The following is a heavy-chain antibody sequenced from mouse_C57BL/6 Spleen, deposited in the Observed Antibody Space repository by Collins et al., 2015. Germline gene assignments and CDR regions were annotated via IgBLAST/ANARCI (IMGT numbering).Heavy chain of an antibody. CDR2: ISSGSSTI. CDR3: ATVEKAY. D-gene: IGHD1-1*01. V-gene: IGHV5-17*02. CDR1: GFTFSSFG. Sequence: DVQLVESGGGLVQPGGSRKLSCAASGFTFSSFGMHWVRQAPEKGLEWVAYISSGSSTIYYADTVKGRFTISRDNPKNTLFLQMTSLRSEDTAMYYCATVEKAYWGQGTLVTVSA. J-gene: IGHJ3*01.